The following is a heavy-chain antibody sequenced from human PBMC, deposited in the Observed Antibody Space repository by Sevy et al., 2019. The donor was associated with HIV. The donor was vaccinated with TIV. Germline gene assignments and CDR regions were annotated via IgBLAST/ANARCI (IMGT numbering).Heavy chain of an antibody. Sequence: SETLSLTCTVSGGSISSYYWSWIRQPPGKGLEWIGYIYYSGSTNYNPSLKSRVTISVDTSKNQFSLKLSSVTAADTAVYYCARQGEFAASYYDSSGYCSFDYWGQGTLVTVSS. J-gene: IGHJ4*02. CDR3: ARQGEFAASYYDSSGYCSFDY. CDR2: IYYSGST. CDR1: GGSISSYY. D-gene: IGHD3-22*01. V-gene: IGHV4-59*08.